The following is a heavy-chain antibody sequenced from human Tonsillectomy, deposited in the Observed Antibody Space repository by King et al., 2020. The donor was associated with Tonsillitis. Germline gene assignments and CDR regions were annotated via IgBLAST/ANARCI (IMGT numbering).Heavy chain of an antibody. V-gene: IGHV4-4*07. CDR1: GGSISSYY. D-gene: IGHD3-10*01. CDR3: ARDWDYGSGSASLDY. J-gene: IGHJ4*02. CDR2: VHTSGST. Sequence: VQLQESGPGLVKPSETLSLTCPVSGGSISSYYGSWIRQPAGKGLEWIGRVHTSGSTNYNPSLKSRVTMSVDTSKNLFSLKLSSVTAADTAVYYCARDWDYGSGSASLDYWGQGTLVTVSS.